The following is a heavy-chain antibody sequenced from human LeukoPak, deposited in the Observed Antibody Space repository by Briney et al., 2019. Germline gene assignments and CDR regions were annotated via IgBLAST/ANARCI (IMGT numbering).Heavy chain of an antibody. CDR1: GFTVSNNY. CDR3: ARDRTTVLSDAFDI. V-gene: IGHV3-66*01. Sequence: GGSLRLSCAASGFTVSNNYMSWVRQAPGKGLEWVSFVYSGGSTYYADSVKGRFTTSRDNSKNTLYLQMNSLRAEDTAVYFCARDRTTVLSDAFDIWGQGTMVSVSS. D-gene: IGHD4-17*01. CDR2: VYSGGST. J-gene: IGHJ3*02.